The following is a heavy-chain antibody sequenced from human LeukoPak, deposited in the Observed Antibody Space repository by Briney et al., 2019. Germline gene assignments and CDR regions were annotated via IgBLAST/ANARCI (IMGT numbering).Heavy chain of an antibody. D-gene: IGHD2-2*02. CDR3: ARGCSSTSCYNRYLYYGMDV. V-gene: IGHV3-21*01. Sequence: GGSLRLSCAASGFTFSSYSMNWVRQAPGKGLEWVSSISSSSYIYYADSVKGRFTISRDNAKNSLYLQMNSLRAEDTAVYYCARGCSSTSCYNRYLYYGMDVWGQGTTVTVSS. CDR2: ISSSSYI. J-gene: IGHJ6*02. CDR1: GFTFSSYS.